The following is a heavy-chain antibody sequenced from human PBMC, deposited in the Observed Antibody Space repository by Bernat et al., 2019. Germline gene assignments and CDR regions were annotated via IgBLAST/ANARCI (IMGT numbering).Heavy chain of an antibody. D-gene: IGHD1-26*01. Sequence: EVQLVESGGGLVQPGGSLRLSCAASGFTFSSYEMNWVRQAPGKGLEWVSYISSSGSTIYYADSVKGRFTISRDNAKNSLYLQMNSLRAEDTAVYYCARSGGGQWAFYFDYWGQGTLVTVSS. CDR3: ARSGGGQWAFYFDY. V-gene: IGHV3-48*03. CDR1: GFTFSSYE. CDR2: ISSSGSTI. J-gene: IGHJ4*02.